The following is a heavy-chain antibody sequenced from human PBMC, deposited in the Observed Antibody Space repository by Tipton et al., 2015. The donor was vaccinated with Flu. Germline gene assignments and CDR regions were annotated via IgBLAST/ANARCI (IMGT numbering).Heavy chain of an antibody. Sequence: SLRLSCAASGFTFDAYAMHWVRQAPGKGLEWVSGLGWNSGDIRYADSVKGRFTISRDNAKNSLYLQMNSLIPEDTALYYCARDDAFGIWGQGTMVTVAS. CDR3: ARDDAFGI. CDR2: LGWNSGDI. J-gene: IGHJ3*02. V-gene: IGHV3-9*01. CDR1: GFTFDAYA.